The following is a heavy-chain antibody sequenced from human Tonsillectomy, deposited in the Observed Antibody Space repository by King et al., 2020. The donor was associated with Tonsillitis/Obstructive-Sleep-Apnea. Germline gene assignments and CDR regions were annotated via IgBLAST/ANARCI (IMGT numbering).Heavy chain of an antibody. V-gene: IGHV3-23*04. J-gene: IGHJ2*01. CDR1: GFIFITYA. Sequence: VQLVESGGGLVQPGESLRLSCAASGFIFITYAMSWVRQAPGKGLEWVSAISGSGGSTYYADSVNGRFTISRDNSKNTLYLQMNSLRAEDTAVYYCAKSSYGSGSYSRYFDLWGRGTLVTVSS. CDR3: AKSSYGSGSYSRYFDL. CDR2: ISGSGGST. D-gene: IGHD3-10*01.